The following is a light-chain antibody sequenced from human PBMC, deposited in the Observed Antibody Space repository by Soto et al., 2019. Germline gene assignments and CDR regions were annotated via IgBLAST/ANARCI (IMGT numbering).Light chain of an antibody. CDR3: QQYYSTPQA. Sequence: DIVMTQSPDSLAVSLGERATINCKSSQSVLYSSNNKNYLAWYQQKPGQPPKLPIYWASTRESGVPDRFSGSGSGTDFILTISSLQAEDVAVYYCQQYYSTPQAFGQGTRVEIK. J-gene: IGKJ1*01. V-gene: IGKV4-1*01. CDR1: QSVLYSSNNKNY. CDR2: WAS.